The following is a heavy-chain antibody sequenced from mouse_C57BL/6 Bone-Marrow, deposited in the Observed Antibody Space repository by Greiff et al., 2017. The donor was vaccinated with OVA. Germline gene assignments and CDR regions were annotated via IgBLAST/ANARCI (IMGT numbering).Heavy chain of an antibody. D-gene: IGHD2-12*01. CDR2: INPYNGDT. V-gene: IGHV1-20*01. CDR3: ARCGVYDWFAY. J-gene: IGHJ3*01. CDR1: GYSFTGYF. Sequence: EVQLQQSGPELVKPGDSVKISCKASGYSFTGYFMNWVMQSHGKSLEWIGRINPYNGDTFYNQKFKGKATLTVDKSSSTAHMELRSLTSEDSAVYYCARCGVYDWFAYWGQGTLVTVSA.